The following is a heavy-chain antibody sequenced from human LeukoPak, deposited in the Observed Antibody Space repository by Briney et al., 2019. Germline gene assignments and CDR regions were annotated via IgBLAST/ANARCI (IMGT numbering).Heavy chain of an antibody. CDR3: GGGSGSPDY. D-gene: IGHD1-26*01. Sequence: ASVKVSCKASGSTFTFYYIHWVRQAPGQGLEWMGIINPAGGSTTYAQKFQGRLTMTRDTSTSTVSMQLSSRNSEDTALYYCGGGSGSPDYWREGTLVTVSS. J-gene: IGHJ4*02. V-gene: IGHV1-46*01. CDR2: INPAGGST. CDR1: GSTFTFYY.